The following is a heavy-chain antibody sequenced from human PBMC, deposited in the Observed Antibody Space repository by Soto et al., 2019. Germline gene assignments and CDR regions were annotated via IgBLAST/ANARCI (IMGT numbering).Heavy chain of an antibody. CDR1: GFSLSTSGMR. D-gene: IGHD2-15*01. Sequence: GPTLVNPTQTLTLTCTFSGFSLSTSGMRVSWIRQPPGKALEWLARIDWDDDKFYSTSLKTRLTISKDTSKNQVVLTMTNMDPVDTATYYCARDPAEGYCSGGSCYPYYYYGMDVWGQGTTVTVSS. J-gene: IGHJ6*02. CDR3: ARDPAEGYCSGGSCYPYYYYGMDV. V-gene: IGHV2-70*04. CDR2: IDWDDDK.